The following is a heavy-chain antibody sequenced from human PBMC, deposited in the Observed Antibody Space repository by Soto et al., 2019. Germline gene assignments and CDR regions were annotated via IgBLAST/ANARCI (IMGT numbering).Heavy chain of an antibody. D-gene: IGHD5-12*01. CDR1: GFTFTNYH. CDR2: ISPYNGKT. CDR3: ARGVAILPDYYYHGLDV. Sequence: SVKVSCKASGFTFTNYHITWLRQVPGQGLEWMGWISPYNGKTDYAQSLQGRVTMITDTSRNSVYMEVRSLRSDDTAVYYCARGVAILPDYYYHGLDVWGQGTTVTVSS. V-gene: IGHV1-18*04. J-gene: IGHJ6*02.